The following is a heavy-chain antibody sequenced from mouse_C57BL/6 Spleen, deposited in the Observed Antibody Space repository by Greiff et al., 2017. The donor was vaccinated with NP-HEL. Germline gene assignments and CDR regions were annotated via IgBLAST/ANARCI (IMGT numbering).Heavy chain of an antibody. Sequence: QVQLKESGPGLVQPSQSLSITCTVSGFSLTSYGVHWVRQSPGKGLEWLGVIWRGGSTDYNAAFMSRLSITKDNSKSQVFFKMNSLQADDTAIYYCAKGFDYYGSSYLYYAMDYWGQGTSVTVSS. J-gene: IGHJ4*01. CDR1: GFSLTSYG. CDR3: AKGFDYYGSSYLYYAMDY. D-gene: IGHD1-1*01. CDR2: IWRGGST. V-gene: IGHV2-5*01.